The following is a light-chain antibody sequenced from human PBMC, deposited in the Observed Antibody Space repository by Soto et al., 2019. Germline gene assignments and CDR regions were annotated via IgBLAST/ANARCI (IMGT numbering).Light chain of an antibody. CDR2: AAS. Sequence: EIVLTQSPGTLSLSPGERATLSCRASQSVSSSYLAWYQQKPGRAPRLLIYAASSRATGIPDRFSGSVSGADFTLTISRLEPEDFAVYYCQQYGDSPPYTFGQGTKLEIK. V-gene: IGKV3-20*01. J-gene: IGKJ2*01. CDR3: QQYGDSPPYT. CDR1: QSVSSSY.